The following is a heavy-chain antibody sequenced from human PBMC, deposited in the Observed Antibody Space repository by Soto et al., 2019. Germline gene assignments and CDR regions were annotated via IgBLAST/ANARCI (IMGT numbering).Heavy chain of an antibody. CDR1: GGSISSSNW. V-gene: IGHV4-4*02. J-gene: IGHJ6*02. CDR2: IYHSGST. CDR3: ARGTSRLPYYYYYGMDV. Sequence: LSLTCAVSGGSISSSNWWSWVRQPPGKGLEWIGEIYHSGSTNYNPSLKSRVTISVDKSKNQFSLKLSSVTAADTAVYYCARGTSRLPYYYYYGMDVWGQGTTVTVSS. D-gene: IGHD2-21*02.